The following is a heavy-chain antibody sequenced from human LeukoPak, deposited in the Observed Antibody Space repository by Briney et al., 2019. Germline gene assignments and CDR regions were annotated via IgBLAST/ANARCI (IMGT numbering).Heavy chain of an antibody. CDR2: IYYSGST. J-gene: IGHJ4*02. Sequence: PSKTLSLTCTVSGGSISSYYWSWIRQPPGKGLEWIGYIYYSGSTNYNPSLKSRVTISVDTSKNQFSLKLSSVTAADTAVYYCARDRAYYDSSGYRLIYFGYWGQGTLVTVSS. CDR1: GGSISSYY. V-gene: IGHV4-59*01. CDR3: ARDRAYYDSSGYRLIYFGY. D-gene: IGHD3-22*01.